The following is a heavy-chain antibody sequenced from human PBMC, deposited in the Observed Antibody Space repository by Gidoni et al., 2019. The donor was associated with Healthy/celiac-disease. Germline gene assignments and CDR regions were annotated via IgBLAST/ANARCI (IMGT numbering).Heavy chain of an antibody. V-gene: IGHV2-5*01. CDR2: NYWNDDK. CDR1: SLSLSTSGVG. J-gene: IGHJ1*01. CDR3: AHSRPPANFQH. Sequence: ITLSESGPTLGKPTQTLTLTCPFPSLSLSTSGVGVVWIRQPPGKALEWLTLNYWNDDKRYSPSLKSRLTITKDTSKNQVVLTMTNMDPVDTATYYCAHSRPPANFQHWGQGTLVTVSS.